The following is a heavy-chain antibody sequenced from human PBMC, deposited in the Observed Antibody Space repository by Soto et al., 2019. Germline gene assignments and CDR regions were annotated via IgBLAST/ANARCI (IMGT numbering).Heavy chain of an antibody. V-gene: IGHV1-8*01. J-gene: IGHJ6*02. CDR2: MNPNSGHT. CDR3: AVCSNYPDLCV. CDR1: GYTFTTYD. D-gene: IGHD4-4*01. Sequence: ASVKVSCKASGYTFTTYDINWVRQASGQGLEWMGWMNPNSGHTGYAQKFQGKVTMTRNTSISTAYMELSSLRSEDTAVYYCAVCSNYPDLCVWGQGNTVTVSS.